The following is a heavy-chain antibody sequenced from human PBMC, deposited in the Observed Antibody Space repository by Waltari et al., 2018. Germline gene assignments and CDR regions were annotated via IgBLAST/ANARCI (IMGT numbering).Heavy chain of an antibody. D-gene: IGHD2-21*02. V-gene: IGHV3-30*18. Sequence: QVQLVESGGGVVQPGRSLRLSCAASGFTFSSHGINWVRQAPGTGLEWGAVIWYDGSNKYYADSVKGRFTISRDNSKNTLYLQMNSLRAEDTAMYYCAKDQIPNCGGDCSPWSWGQGTLVTVSS. CDR2: IWYDGSNK. CDR1: GFTFSSHG. J-gene: IGHJ5*02. CDR3: AKDQIPNCGGDCSPWS.